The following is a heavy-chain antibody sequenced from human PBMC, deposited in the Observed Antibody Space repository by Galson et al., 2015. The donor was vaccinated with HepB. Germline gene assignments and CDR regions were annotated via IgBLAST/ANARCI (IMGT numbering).Heavy chain of an antibody. CDR1: ACTFSSPS. J-gene: IGHJ4*02. CDR3: ARVRGLSVGATLYFDS. Sequence: PLRLSCAAPACTFSSPSMNWVGQAPRKGLEWVSAIRRGSSHRHYTASVKGRFTISRDNAKSSLYLQMNSLRAEDTAVYYCARVRGLSVGATLYFDSWGQGTLVTVSS. V-gene: IGHV3-21*01. CDR2: IRRGSSHR. D-gene: IGHD1-26*01.